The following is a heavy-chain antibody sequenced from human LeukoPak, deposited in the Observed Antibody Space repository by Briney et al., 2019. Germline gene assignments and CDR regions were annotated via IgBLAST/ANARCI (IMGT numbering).Heavy chain of an antibody. V-gene: IGHV1-2*02. D-gene: IGHD2-8*01. CDR3: ARDPPGVRYGRPIFDF. Sequence: ASVKVSCKASGYTFTDYYMHWVRQAPGQGLEWMGWINPNSGGTNYAQKFQGRVTMTRDKSISTAYKELYSLRSDDTAMYYCARDPPGVRYGRPIFDFWGQGTLVTVSS. CDR1: GYTFTDYY. J-gene: IGHJ4*02. CDR2: INPNSGGT.